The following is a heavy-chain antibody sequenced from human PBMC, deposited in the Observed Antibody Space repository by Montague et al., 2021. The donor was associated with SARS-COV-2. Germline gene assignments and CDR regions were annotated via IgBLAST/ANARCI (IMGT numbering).Heavy chain of an antibody. CDR3: AREYSSGVYFDY. V-gene: IGHV2-70*11. CDR1: GFSLGTSGMC. CDR2: IDWDDDK. Sequence: PALVKPTQTPTLTCTFSGFSLGTSGMCVSWIRQPPGKALEWLARIDWDDDKYYSTSLKTRLTISKDTSKNQVVLTMTNMDPVDTATYYCAREYSSGVYFDYWGQGTLVTVSS. J-gene: IGHJ4*02. D-gene: IGHD6-19*01.